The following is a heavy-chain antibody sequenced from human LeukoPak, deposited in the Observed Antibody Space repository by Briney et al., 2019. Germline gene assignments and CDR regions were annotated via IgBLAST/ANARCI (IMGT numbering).Heavy chain of an antibody. V-gene: IGHV4-59*10. CDR2: IYTSGST. CDR1: GGSFSGYY. D-gene: IGHD3-22*01. J-gene: IGHJ3*02. Sequence: SETLSLTCAVYGGSFSGYYWSWIRQPAGKGLEWIGRIYTSGSTNYNPSLKSRVTMSVDTSKNQFSLKLSSATAADTAVYYCAGAYYYDSSGYIYAFDIWGQGTMVTVSS. CDR3: AGAYYYDSSGYIYAFDI.